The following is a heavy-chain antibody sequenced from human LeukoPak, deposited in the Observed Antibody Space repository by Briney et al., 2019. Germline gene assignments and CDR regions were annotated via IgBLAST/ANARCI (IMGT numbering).Heavy chain of an antibody. CDR1: VFTFSNYG. CDR3: GKVPNWSCLWFDP. CDR2: ISGSGGST. J-gene: IGHJ5*02. Sequence: GGSLSLSCAASVFTFSNYGISWVRQAPGKGLEWVSAISGSGGSTYYADSVKGGFTIPRDNSKNTLYLTMNSLRAEDTAVYYCGKVPNWSCLWFDPWGEGGLLTVSS. D-gene: IGHD1-1*01. V-gene: IGHV3-23*01.